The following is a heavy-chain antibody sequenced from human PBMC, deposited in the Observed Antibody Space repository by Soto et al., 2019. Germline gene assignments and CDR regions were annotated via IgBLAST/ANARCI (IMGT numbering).Heavy chain of an antibody. CDR1: GFSLSNDRMG. CDR3: ARSLGELGYYYYGMDV. J-gene: IGHJ6*02. CDR2: IFSNDEK. V-gene: IGHV2-26*01. D-gene: IGHD3-16*01. Sequence: QVTLKESGPVLVKPTETLTLTCTVSGFSLSNDRMGVSWIRQPPGKALEWLAHIFSNDEKSYSTSLKSRLTISKDTSKSQVVLTMTNMDPVDTATYYCARSLGELGYYYYGMDVWGQGTTVTVSS.